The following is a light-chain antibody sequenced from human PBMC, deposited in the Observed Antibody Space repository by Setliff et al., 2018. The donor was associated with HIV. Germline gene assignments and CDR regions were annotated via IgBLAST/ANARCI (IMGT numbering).Light chain of an antibody. V-gene: IGLV2-14*01. CDR1: SSDVGGYSH. Sequence: SALTQPASVSGSPGQSITISCTGTSSDVGGYSHVSWYQQHPGKAPKLMIFEVINRPSGVSDRFSGSKSGDTASLTISGLQAEDEADYYCSSYKTGNTLVFGGGTKVTVL. J-gene: IGLJ3*02. CDR3: SSYKTGNTLV. CDR2: EVI.